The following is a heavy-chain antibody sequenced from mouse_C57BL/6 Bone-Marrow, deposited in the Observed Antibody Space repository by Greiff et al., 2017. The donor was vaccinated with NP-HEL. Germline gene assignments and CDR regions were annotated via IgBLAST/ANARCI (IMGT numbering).Heavy chain of an antibody. CDR1: GFNIKDDY. D-gene: IGHD1-1*01. J-gene: IGHJ2*01. Sequence: VHVKQSGAELVRPGASVKLSCTASGFNIKDDYMHWVKQRPEQGLEWIGWIDPENGDTEYASKFQGKATITADTSSNTAYLQLSSLTSEDTAVYYCTTSITTVVGYWGQGTTLTVSS. V-gene: IGHV14-4*01. CDR2: IDPENGDT. CDR3: TTSITTVVGY.